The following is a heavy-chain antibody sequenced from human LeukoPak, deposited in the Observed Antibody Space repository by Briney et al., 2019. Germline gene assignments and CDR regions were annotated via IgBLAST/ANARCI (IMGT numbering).Heavy chain of an antibody. CDR1: GFTFSNYA. CDR3: AKQLPAAGTFDY. D-gene: IGHD6-19*01. J-gene: IGHJ4*02. CDR2: LSGSGGST. Sequence: GGSLRLSCAASGFTFSNYAMNWVRQAPGKGLEWVSALSGSGGSTYYADSVKGRFTISRDNSKNTLYLQMNSLRAEDTAVYYCAKQLPAAGTFDYWGQGTLVTVSS. V-gene: IGHV3-23*01.